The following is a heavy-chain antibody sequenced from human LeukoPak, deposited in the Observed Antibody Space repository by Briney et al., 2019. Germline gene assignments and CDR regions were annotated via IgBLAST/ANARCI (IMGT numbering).Heavy chain of an antibody. J-gene: IGHJ5*02. CDR3: ARNRAAAGTGWFDP. CDR2: IYSGGST. Sequence: GRSLRLSCVASGFTVSSNYVSWVRQAPGKGLEWVSVIYSGGSTYYADSVKGRFTISRDNSKNTLYLQMNSLRAEDTAVYYCARNRAAAGTGWFDPWGQGTLVTVSS. CDR1: GFTVSSNY. D-gene: IGHD6-13*01. V-gene: IGHV3-53*01.